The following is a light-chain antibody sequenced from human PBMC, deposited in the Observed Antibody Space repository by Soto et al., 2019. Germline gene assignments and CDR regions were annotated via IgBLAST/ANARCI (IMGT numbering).Light chain of an antibody. J-gene: IGLJ3*02. CDR1: SSDVGGYNY. CDR3: SSYAGSKNWV. CDR2: EVS. Sequence: QYALTQPPSASGSPGQSVTISCTGTSSDVGGYNYVSWYQQHPGKAPKLMIYEVSKRPSGVPDRFSGSKSGNTASLTVSGLQAEDEADYYCSSYAGSKNWVFGGGTKLTVL. V-gene: IGLV2-8*01.